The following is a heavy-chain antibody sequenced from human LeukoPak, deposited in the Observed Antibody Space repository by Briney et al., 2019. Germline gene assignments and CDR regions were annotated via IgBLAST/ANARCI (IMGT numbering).Heavy chain of an antibody. D-gene: IGHD4-23*01. V-gene: IGHV3-23*01. CDR2: ISGSGGST. J-gene: IGHJ4*02. Sequence: PGGSLRLSCAPSLFTFSSYAISRVRPAPGKGLEWVSAISGSGGSTYYADSVKGRFTISRDNSKNTRYLQMKSLRAEETAVYYCAKDLYGGNDYWGQGTLVTVSS. CDR1: LFTFSSYA. CDR3: AKDLYGGNDY.